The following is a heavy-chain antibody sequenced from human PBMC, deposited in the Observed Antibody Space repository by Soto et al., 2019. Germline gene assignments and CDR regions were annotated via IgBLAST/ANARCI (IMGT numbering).Heavy chain of an antibody. J-gene: IGHJ6*02. V-gene: IGHV3-21*01. Sequence: PGGSLRLSCAASGFTFSTSDMNWVRQAPGEGLEWVSSISGTSNYIYYVDSVKGRFTISRDNAKNSLYLQMNSLRAEDTAVYFCARDTSSSYNYYYGMDVWGQGTTVTVSS. CDR1: GFTFSTSD. CDR2: ISGTSNYI. D-gene: IGHD2-2*01. CDR3: ARDTSSSYNYYYGMDV.